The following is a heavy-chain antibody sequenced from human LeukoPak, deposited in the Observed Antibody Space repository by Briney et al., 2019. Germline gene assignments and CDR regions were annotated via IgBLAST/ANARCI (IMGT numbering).Heavy chain of an antibody. J-gene: IGHJ4*02. V-gene: IGHV4-61*02. CDR3: ARGPPMSSALLGDFDY. Sequence: SETLSLTCTVSGGSISSGSYYWSWIRQPAGKGLEWIGRIYTSGSTNYNPSLKSRVTISVDTSKNQFSLKLNSVTAADTAVYYCARGPPMSSALLGDFDYWGQGTLVTVSS. D-gene: IGHD3-22*01. CDR1: GGSISSGSYY. CDR2: IYTSGST.